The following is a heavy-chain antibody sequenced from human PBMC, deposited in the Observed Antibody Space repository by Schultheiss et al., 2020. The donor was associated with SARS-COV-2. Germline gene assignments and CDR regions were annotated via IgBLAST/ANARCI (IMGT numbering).Heavy chain of an antibody. CDR1: GYSFTTYW. J-gene: IGHJ3*02. D-gene: IGHD3-3*01. Sequence: GGSLRLSCKGSGYSFTTYWIGWVRQTPGKGLEWMGIIYPGDSDTRYSPSVQDQVSISADKSISTAYLQWSSLKASDTAMYYCARRYDFWSGYYCNAFDIWGQGTMVTVSS. CDR3: ARRYDFWSGYYCNAFDI. V-gene: IGHV5-51*01. CDR2: IYPGDSDT.